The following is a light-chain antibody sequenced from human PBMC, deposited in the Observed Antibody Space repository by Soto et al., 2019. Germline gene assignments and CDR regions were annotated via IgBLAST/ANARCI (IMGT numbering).Light chain of an antibody. CDR1: QSVSSY. V-gene: IGKV3-20*01. Sequence: EIMLTQSPATLSLSPGETATLSCRASQSVSSYLAWYQQKPGQAPRVLIYGTSSRATGIPDRFSGSGSGTDFTLTISRLEPEDFAVYYCQQYTTSSWTFGQGTKVDIK. J-gene: IGKJ1*01. CDR2: GTS. CDR3: QQYTTSSWT.